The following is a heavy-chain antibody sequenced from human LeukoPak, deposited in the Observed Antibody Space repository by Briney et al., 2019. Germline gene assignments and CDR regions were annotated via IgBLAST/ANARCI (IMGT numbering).Heavy chain of an antibody. D-gene: IGHD3-10*01. Sequence: SVKVSCKASGGTSSSYAISWVRQAPGQGLEWMGGIIPTFGTANYAQKFQGRVTITADESTSTAYMELSSLRSEDTAVYYCARARGSGSPYYFDYWGQGTLVTVSS. CDR3: ARARGSGSPYYFDY. CDR2: IIPTFGTA. J-gene: IGHJ4*02. CDR1: GGTSSSYA. V-gene: IGHV1-69*01.